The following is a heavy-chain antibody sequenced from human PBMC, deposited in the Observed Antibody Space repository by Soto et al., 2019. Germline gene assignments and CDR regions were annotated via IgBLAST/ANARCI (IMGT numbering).Heavy chain of an antibody. D-gene: IGHD2-15*01. CDR1: GFTFSGFD. J-gene: IGHJ4*02. CDR3: ARGQEVGAHFFDS. Sequence: GGSLRLSCEASGFTFSGFDMHWVRQPTGKGLEWVSTIGTAGDTYYAVSVKGRFTISRDNAKNSLSLQMNSLRAGDTAVYFCARGQEVGAHFFDSWGQGTQVAVSS. CDR2: IGTAGDT. V-gene: IGHV3-13*01.